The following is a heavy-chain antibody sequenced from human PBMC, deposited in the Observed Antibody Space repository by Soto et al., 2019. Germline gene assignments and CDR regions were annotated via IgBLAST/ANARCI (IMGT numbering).Heavy chain of an antibody. J-gene: IGHJ5*02. D-gene: IGHD4-17*01. V-gene: IGHV3-23*01. Sequence: GGSLRLSCAASGFTLSNYAMSWVRQAPGKGLEWVSTFSGTGGYTYYADSVKGRFTISRDDSKNTLFLHMNSLRAADTAVYYCARGQRALITYGPFDPWGQGTLVTVSS. CDR1: GFTLSNYA. CDR2: FSGTGGYT. CDR3: ARGQRALITYGPFDP.